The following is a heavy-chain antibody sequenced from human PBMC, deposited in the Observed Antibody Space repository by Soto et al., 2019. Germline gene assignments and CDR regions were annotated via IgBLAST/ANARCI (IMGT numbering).Heavy chain of an antibody. CDR1: GFTFSTYA. V-gene: IGHV3-23*01. D-gene: IGHD2-2*01. CDR3: AKGYCNSTSCYYGMDV. Sequence: GGSLRLSCAAPGFTFSTYAMSWVRQAPGKGLEWVSAISGSGGSTYYADSVKGRFTISRDNSKNTLYLQMNSLRAEDTAVYYCAKGYCNSTSCYYGMDVWGQGTTVTVSS. J-gene: IGHJ6*02. CDR2: ISGSGGST.